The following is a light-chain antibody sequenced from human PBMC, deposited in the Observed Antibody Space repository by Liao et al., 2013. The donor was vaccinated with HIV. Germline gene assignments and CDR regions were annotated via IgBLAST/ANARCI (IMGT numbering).Light chain of an antibody. Sequence: SYELTQPPSVSVAPGETATITCGGNNIGSKSVHWYQQKPGQAPILVIYYDSDRPSGIPERFSGSNSGNTATLTISRVEAGDEADYYCQVWDSSSDHPVVFGGGTKLTVL. J-gene: IGLJ2*01. CDR2: YDS. V-gene: IGLV3-21*04. CDR1: NIGSKS. CDR3: QVWDSSSDHPVV.